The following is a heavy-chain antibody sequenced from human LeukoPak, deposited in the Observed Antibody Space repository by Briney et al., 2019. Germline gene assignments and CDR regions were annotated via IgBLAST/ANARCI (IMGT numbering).Heavy chain of an antibody. CDR1: GYSISSGYF. Sequence: SETLSLTCTVSGYSISSGYFWGWIRQPPGKGLEWIGNIYHSGSTSYNPSLKSRVTISVDTSKNQFSLKLSSVTAADTAVYYCARHTPITIFGVVIYYYYYYMDVWGKGTTVTVSS. V-gene: IGHV4-38-2*02. D-gene: IGHD3-3*01. CDR3: ARHTPITIFGVVIYYYYYYMDV. J-gene: IGHJ6*03. CDR2: IYHSGST.